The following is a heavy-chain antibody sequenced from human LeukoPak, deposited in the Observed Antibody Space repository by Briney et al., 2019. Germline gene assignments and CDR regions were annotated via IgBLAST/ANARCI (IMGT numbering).Heavy chain of an antibody. CDR3: AKGDGSSSPFDY. CDR2: ISYDGSNK. Sequence: PGRSLRLSCAASGFTFSSYGMHWVRQAPGKGLEWVAVISYDGSNKYYADSVKGRFTISRDNSKNTLYLQMNSLRAEDTAVYYCAKGDGSSSPFDYWGQGTLVTVSS. CDR1: GFTFSSYG. J-gene: IGHJ4*02. V-gene: IGHV3-30*18. D-gene: IGHD6-6*01.